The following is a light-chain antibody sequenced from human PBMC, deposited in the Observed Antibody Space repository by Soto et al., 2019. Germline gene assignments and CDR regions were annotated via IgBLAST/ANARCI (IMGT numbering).Light chain of an antibody. CDR2: KNI. CDR3: AAWHASLNGVL. Sequence: QSVLTQPPSASGTPGQRVTISCSGSSSNIGSNNVNWYQQLQGTAPKFLIYKNIQRPPRVPDRFSDCKSGTSASLAISGLQYEDEADDYCAAWHASLNGVLFGGGTKLTVL. V-gene: IGLV1-44*01. J-gene: IGLJ3*02. CDR1: SSNIGSNN.